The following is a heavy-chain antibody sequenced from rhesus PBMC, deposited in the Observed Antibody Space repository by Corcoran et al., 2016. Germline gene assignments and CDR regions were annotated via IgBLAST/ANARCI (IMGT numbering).Heavy chain of an antibody. V-gene: IGHV4S11*01. CDR2: ISGSGSST. Sequence: QLQLQESGPGLVKPSETLSLTCAVSGGSISSNYWSWTRQLPGKGPEWIGRISGSGSSTHYNPSLKSRVTLSVDTSKNQLSLKLSSVTAADTAVYYCASDWKEGNTVFDYWGQGVLVTVSS. J-gene: IGHJ4*01. CDR3: ASDWKEGNTVFDY. CDR1: GGSISSNY. D-gene: IGHD4-23*01.